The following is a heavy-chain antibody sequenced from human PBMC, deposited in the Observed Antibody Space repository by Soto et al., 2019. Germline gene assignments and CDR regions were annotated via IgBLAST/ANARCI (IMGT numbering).Heavy chain of an antibody. CDR3: ARDRRLRDFWSGGGIYYYGMDV. CDR1: GYTFTSYG. CDR2: ISAYNGNT. V-gene: IGHV1-18*01. J-gene: IGHJ6*04. D-gene: IGHD3-3*01. Sequence: ASVKVSCKASGYTFTSYGISWVRQAPGQGLEWMGWISAYNGNTNYAQKLQGRVTMTTDTSTSTAYMELRSLRSDDTAVYYCARDRRLRDFWSGGGIYYYGMDVWGKGTTVTVSS.